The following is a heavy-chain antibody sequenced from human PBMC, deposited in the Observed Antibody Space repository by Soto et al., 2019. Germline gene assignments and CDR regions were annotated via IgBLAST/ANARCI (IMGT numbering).Heavy chain of an antibody. CDR1: GGSIRSYY. D-gene: IGHD2-15*01. Sequence: ETLSLTCTVSGGSIRSYYWSWIRQPPGKGLEWIGYIYYSGSTNYNPSLKSRVTISVDTSKNQFSLKLSSVTAADTAVYYCARRWGRNFDYWGQGTLVTVSS. V-gene: IGHV4-59*08. J-gene: IGHJ4*02. CDR3: ARRWGRNFDY. CDR2: IYYSGST.